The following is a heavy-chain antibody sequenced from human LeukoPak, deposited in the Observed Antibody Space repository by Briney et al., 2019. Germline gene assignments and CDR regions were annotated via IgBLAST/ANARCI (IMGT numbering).Heavy chain of an antibody. V-gene: IGHV3-11*01. D-gene: IGHD1-26*01. CDR1: GFTFSDYY. CDR3: ATGVGSHATPVYFDY. J-gene: IGHJ4*02. CDR2: ISSSGSTI. Sequence: GGSLRLSCAASGFTFSDYYMSWIRQAPGKGLEWVSYISSSGSTIYYADSVKGRFTISRDNAKNSLYLQMNSLRAEDTAVYYCATGVGSHATPVYFDYWGQGTLVTVSS.